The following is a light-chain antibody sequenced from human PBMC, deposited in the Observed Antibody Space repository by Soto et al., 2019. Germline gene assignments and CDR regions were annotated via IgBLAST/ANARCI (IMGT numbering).Light chain of an antibody. CDR3: QRYDSAPWT. CDR1: QGISNY. V-gene: IGKV1-27*01. Sequence: DIQMTQSPSSLSASVGDKVTITCRASQGISNYLAWYQQKPGKVRTLLIYSASTLQSGVPSRFSGSGSGTAFTLTISSLQPEDVATYYCQRYDSAPWTFGQGTKVEIK. CDR2: SAS. J-gene: IGKJ1*01.